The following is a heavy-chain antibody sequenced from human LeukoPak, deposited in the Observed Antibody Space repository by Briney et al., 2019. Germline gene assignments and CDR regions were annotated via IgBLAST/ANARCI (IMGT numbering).Heavy chain of an antibody. J-gene: IGHJ4*02. D-gene: IGHD2-15*01. CDR2: IWYDGSEK. CDR1: RFTFRNYG. Sequence: PGGSLRLSCAASRFTFRNYGMHWVRQAPGKGLEWVAVIWYDGSEKYYVDSVKGRFTVSRDNSKTTVYLQMNSLRVEDTAVYYCARDRGWPAVHFDLWGQGTLVTVS. CDR3: ARDRGWPAVHFDL. V-gene: IGHV3-33*01.